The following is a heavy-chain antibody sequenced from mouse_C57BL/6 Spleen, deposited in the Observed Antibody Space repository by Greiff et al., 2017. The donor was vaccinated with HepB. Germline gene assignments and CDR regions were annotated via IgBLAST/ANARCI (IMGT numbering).Heavy chain of an antibody. D-gene: IGHD2-1*01. V-gene: IGHV2-6-1*01. CDR1: GFSLTSYG. J-gene: IGHJ4*01. CDR3: ARHGSYGNPYYAMDY. Sequence: QVQLKESGPGLVAPSQSLSITCTVSGFSLTSYGVHWVRQPPGKGLEWLVVIWSDGSTTYNSALKSRLSISKDNSKSQVFLKMNSLQTDYTAMYYCARHGSYGNPYYAMDYWGQGTSVTVSS. CDR2: IWSDGST.